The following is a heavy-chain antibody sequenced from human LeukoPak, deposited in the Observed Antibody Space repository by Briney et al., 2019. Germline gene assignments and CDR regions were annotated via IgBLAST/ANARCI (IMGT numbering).Heavy chain of an antibody. CDR1: GFTFDDYA. J-gene: IGHJ6*02. CDR3: AKAFYYYSSTSCYRGLIYGMDV. CDR2: ISWNSGSI. Sequence: GRSLRLSCAASGFTFDDYAMHWVRQAPGKGLEWVSGISWNSGSIGYADSVKGRFTISRDNAKNSLYLQMNSLRAEDTALYYCAKAFYYYSSTSCYRGLIYGMDVWGQGTTVTVSS. V-gene: IGHV3-9*01. D-gene: IGHD2-2*02.